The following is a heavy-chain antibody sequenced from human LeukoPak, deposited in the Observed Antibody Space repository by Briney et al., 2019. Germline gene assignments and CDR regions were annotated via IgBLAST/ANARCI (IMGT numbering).Heavy chain of an antibody. Sequence: GGSLRLSCSASGFTFSSYAMRWVRQAPGKGLEYVSAISINGGSTYYADSVKGRFTISRDNSKNTLYLQMSSLRAEDTAVYYCVKAETYHYGSGSYGLDYWGQGTLVTVSS. CDR2: ISINGGST. D-gene: IGHD3-10*01. CDR1: GFTFSSYA. CDR3: VKAETYHYGSGSYGLDY. V-gene: IGHV3-64D*06. J-gene: IGHJ4*02.